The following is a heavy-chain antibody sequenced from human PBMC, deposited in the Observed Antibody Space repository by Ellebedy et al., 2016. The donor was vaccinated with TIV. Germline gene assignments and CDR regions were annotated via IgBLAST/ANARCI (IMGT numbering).Heavy chain of an antibody. Sequence: SETLSLTXSVSGGSISRISHYWGWIRQPTGKGLEWIGNVYQSVITYYNPSLKSRATISVDTSKNRFSLKLSSVTAADTAIYYCAVLTAAGTVHLFNPWGQGTLVTVSS. CDR2: VYQSVIT. D-gene: IGHD6-13*01. J-gene: IGHJ5*02. CDR1: GGSISRISHY. CDR3: AVLTAAGTVHLFNP. V-gene: IGHV4-39*01.